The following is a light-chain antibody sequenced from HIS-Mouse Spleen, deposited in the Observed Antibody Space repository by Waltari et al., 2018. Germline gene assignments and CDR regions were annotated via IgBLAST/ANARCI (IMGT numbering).Light chain of an antibody. CDR3: CSYAGSSTLV. CDR2: EGS. J-gene: IGLJ2*01. V-gene: IGLV2-23*01. CDR1: SSDVGSYNL. Sequence: QSALTQPASVSGSPGQSITISCTGTSSDVGSYNLVSWYQQHPGKAPKLMIYEGSKRSSGVSKRFSGSKSGHTASLTSSGLQAEDEADYYCCSYAGSSTLVFGGGTKLTVL.